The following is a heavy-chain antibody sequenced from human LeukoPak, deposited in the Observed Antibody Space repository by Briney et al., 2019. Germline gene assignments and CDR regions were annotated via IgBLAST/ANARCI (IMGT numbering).Heavy chain of an antibody. J-gene: IGHJ2*01. CDR2: INHSGST. Sequence: PSETLSLTCAVYGGSFSGYYWSWIRQPPGKGLEWIGEINHSGSTNYNPSLKSRVTISVDTSKNQFSLKLSSVTAADTAVYYCARQDGRWCSGGSCYSSWYFDLWGRGTLVTVSS. D-gene: IGHD2-15*01. CDR3: ARQDGRWCSGGSCYSSWYFDL. CDR1: GGSFSGYY. V-gene: IGHV4-34*01.